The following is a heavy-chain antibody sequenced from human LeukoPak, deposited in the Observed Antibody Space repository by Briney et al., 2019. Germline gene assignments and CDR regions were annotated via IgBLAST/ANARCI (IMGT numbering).Heavy chain of an antibody. Sequence: PGGSLRLSCAASGFTFSSYAMHWVRQAPGKGLEWVAVISYDGSNKYYADSVKGRFTISRDNSKNTLYLQMNSLRAEDTAVYYCARGGYHYESGGGAFDIWGRGTVVTVSS. CDR3: ARGGYHYESGGGAFDI. CDR2: ISYDGSNK. D-gene: IGHD3-22*01. CDR1: GFTFSSYA. J-gene: IGHJ3*02. V-gene: IGHV3-30*04.